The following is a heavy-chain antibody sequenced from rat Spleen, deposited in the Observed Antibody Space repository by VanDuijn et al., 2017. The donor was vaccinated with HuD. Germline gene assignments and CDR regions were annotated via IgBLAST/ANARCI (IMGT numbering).Heavy chain of an antibody. J-gene: IGHJ2*01. CDR1: GFTFSDYY. Sequence: EVQLVESDGGLVQPGRSLKLSCAASGFTFSDYYMAWVRQAPTKGLEWVASISYEGSSTYYGDSVKGRFTISRDNAKSTLYLQMNSLRSDDTATYYCARHGAGSSLYYFDYWGQGVMVTVSS. CDR2: ISYEGSST. V-gene: IGHV5-22*01. CDR3: ARHGAGSSLYYFDY. D-gene: IGHD5-1*01.